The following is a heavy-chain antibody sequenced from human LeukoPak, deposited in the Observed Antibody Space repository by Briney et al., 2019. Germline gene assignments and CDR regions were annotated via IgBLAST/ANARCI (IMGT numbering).Heavy chain of an antibody. J-gene: IGHJ3*02. CDR2: ISGSGDTT. CDR1: GFTFSTYT. CDR3: AKESGVAAFDI. D-gene: IGHD2-8*01. Sequence: PGGSLRLSCAASGFTFSTYTMNWVRQAPGKGLEWVSGISGSGDTTYYADSVKGRFTISRDNSKNTVYMQMNSLRAEDTAVYCCAKESGVAAFDIWGQGTVVAVSS. V-gene: IGHV3-23*01.